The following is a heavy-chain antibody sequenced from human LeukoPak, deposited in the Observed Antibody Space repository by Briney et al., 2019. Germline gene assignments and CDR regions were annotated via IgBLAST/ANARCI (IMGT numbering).Heavy chain of an antibody. V-gene: IGHV1-69*06. CDR3: ARAPRRFGELLWGYYYMDV. CDR2: IIPIFGTA. Sequence: ASVKVSCKASGYTFTSYGINWVRQAPGQGLEWMGGIIPIFGTANYAQKFQGRVTITADKSTSTAYMELSSLRSEDTAVYYCARAPRRFGELLWGYYYMDVWGKGTTVTVSS. CDR1: GYTFTSYG. D-gene: IGHD3-10*01. J-gene: IGHJ6*03.